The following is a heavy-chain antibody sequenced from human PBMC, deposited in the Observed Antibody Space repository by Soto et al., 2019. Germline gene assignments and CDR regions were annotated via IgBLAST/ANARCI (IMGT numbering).Heavy chain of an antibody. CDR1: GDTFTAYT. CDR3: ARVVPGAEAWFGP. V-gene: IGHV1-3*01. J-gene: IGHJ5*02. Sequence: ASVKVSCKASGDTFTAYTIHWVRQAPGQRLEWMGWINAGNGDTKYSQKFQGRVSMTTDTSTTTAYMELRSLRSDDTAVYYCARVVPGAEAWFGPWGQGTLVTVSS. D-gene: IGHD2-2*01. CDR2: INAGNGDT.